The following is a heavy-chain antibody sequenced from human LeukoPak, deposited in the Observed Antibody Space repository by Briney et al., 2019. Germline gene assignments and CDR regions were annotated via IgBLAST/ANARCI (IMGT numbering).Heavy chain of an antibody. CDR3: AKRVVEMATIGWDYYYMDV. D-gene: IGHD5-24*01. Sequence: GGSLRLSCAASGFSFSSYWMTWVRQAPGKGLEWVSAISGSGGSTYYADSVKGRFTISRDNSKNTLCLQMNSLRAEDTAVYYCAKRVVEMATIGWDYYYMDVWGKGTTVTISS. CDR1: GFSFSSYW. CDR2: ISGSGGST. J-gene: IGHJ6*03. V-gene: IGHV3-23*01.